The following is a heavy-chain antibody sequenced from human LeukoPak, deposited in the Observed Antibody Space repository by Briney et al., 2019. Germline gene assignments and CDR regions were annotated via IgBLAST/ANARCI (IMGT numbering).Heavy chain of an antibody. Sequence: GGSLRLSCAASGFTFSSYSMNWVRQAPGKGLEWVSSISSSSSSYIYYADSVKGRFTISRDNAKNSLYLQMNSLRAEDTAVYYCAREKTDYPSFPFNYYYYMDVWGKGTTVTVSS. D-gene: IGHD4-11*01. V-gene: IGHV3-21*01. J-gene: IGHJ6*03. CDR1: GFTFSSYS. CDR3: AREKTDYPSFPFNYYYYMDV. CDR2: ISSSSSSYI.